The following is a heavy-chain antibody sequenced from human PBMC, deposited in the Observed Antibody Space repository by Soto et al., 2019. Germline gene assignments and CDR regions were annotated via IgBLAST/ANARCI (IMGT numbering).Heavy chain of an antibody. CDR2: ISSSSSTI. CDR3: ARDLGSSWYPEYFQH. CDR1: GFTFSSYS. J-gene: IGHJ1*01. D-gene: IGHD6-13*01. V-gene: IGHV3-48*01. Sequence: EGSLRLSCAASGFTFSSYSMNWVRQAPGKGLEWVSYISSSSSTIYYADSVKGRFTISRDNAKNSLYLQMNSLRAEDTAVYYCARDLGSSWYPEYFQHWGQGTLXTVSS.